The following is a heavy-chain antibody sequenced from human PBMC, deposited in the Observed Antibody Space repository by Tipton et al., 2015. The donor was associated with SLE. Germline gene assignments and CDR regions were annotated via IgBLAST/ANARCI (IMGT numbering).Heavy chain of an antibody. J-gene: IGHJ3*02. CDR2: IYYSGST. D-gene: IGHD6-19*01. CDR3: ARVGGIAVAGTDAFDI. V-gene: IGHV4-30-4*01. Sequence: LRLSCTVSGGSISSGDNYWSWTRQPPGKGLESIGYIYYSGSTYYNPSLKSRVTISVDTSKNQFSLKLSSVTAADTAVYYCARVGGIAVAGTDAFDIWGQGTMVTVSS. CDR1: GGSISSGDNY.